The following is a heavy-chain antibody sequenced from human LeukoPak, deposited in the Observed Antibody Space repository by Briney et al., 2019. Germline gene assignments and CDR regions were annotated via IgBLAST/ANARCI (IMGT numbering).Heavy chain of an antibody. J-gene: IGHJ4*02. CDR3: AKRYYYDSSGHPYYFDY. CDR1: GFTFSSYA. V-gene: IGHV3-23*01. D-gene: IGHD3-22*01. CDR2: ISGSGGST. Sequence: GGSLRLSCAASGFTFSSYAMSWVRQASGKGLEWVSAISGSGGSTYYADSVKGRFTISRDNSKNTLYLQMNSLRAEDTAVYYCAKRYYYDSSGHPYYFDYWGQGTLVTVSS.